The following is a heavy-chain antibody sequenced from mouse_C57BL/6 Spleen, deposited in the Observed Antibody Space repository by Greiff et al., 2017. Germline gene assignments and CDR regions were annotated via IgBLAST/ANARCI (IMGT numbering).Heavy chain of an antibody. V-gene: IGHV1-82*01. CDR2: IYPGDGDT. CDR3: AKGGVENGC. J-gene: IGHJ3*02. Sequence: VQLQQSGPELVKPGASVKISCKASGYAFSSSWMNWVKQRPGKGLEWIGRIYPGDGDTNYNGKFKGKATLTADKSSSTAYMQLSSLTSEDSAVYCCAKGGVENGCWGTGVLVSVS. CDR1: GYAFSSSW.